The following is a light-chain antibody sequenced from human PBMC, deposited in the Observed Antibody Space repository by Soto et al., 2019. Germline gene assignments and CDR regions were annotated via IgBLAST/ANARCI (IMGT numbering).Light chain of an antibody. J-gene: IGLJ3*02. V-gene: IGLV1-51*01. CDR1: SSNIGKNY. CDR3: CSTTGSFAKV. CDR2: DND. Sequence: QAVVTQPPSVSAAPGRKITISCSGGSSNIGKNYVSWYQQLPGTAPKPLIYDNDKRPSGIPDRFSGSKSGTSATLGITGLQTGDEADYYCCSTTGSFAKVFGGGTKLTVL.